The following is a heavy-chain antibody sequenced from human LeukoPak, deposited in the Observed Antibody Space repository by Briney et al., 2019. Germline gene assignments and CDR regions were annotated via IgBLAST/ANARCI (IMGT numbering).Heavy chain of an antibody. D-gene: IGHD3-22*01. Sequence: ASVKVSCKASGYTFTSYGISWVRQAPGQGLEWMGWISAYNGNTNYAQKLQGRVTMTTDTSTSTACMELRSLRSDDTAVYYCARDYYDSSGYIDYWGQGTLVTVSS. J-gene: IGHJ4*02. CDR2: ISAYNGNT. V-gene: IGHV1-18*01. CDR1: GYTFTSYG. CDR3: ARDYYDSSGYIDY.